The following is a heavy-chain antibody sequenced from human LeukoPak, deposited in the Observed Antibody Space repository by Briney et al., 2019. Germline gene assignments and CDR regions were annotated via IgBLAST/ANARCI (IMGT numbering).Heavy chain of an antibody. D-gene: IGHD3-10*01. CDR1: GYTFTGYY. CDR2: INPNSGGT. V-gene: IGHV1-2*02. J-gene: IGHJ4*02. Sequence: ASVKVSCKASGYTFTGYYMHWVRQAPGQGLEWMGWINPNSGGTNYAQKFQGRVTMTRDTSISTAYMELSRLRSDDTAVYYCALWIGELLRPTPHFDYWGQGTLVTVSS. CDR3: ALWIGELLRPTPHFDY.